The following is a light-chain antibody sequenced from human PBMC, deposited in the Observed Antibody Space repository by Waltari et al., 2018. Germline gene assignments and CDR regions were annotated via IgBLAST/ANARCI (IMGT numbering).Light chain of an antibody. CDR3: SSYTSSSTLV. CDR2: EVS. J-gene: IGLJ2*01. CDR1: STDVGGYNY. V-gene: IGLV2-14*01. Sequence: QSALTQPASVSGSPGQSITISCTGTSTDVGGYNYVSWYHQHPGHAPNLMSYEVSNRPSGVPNRFSGSKSGNTASLAISGLQADDEADYYCSSYTSSSTLVFGGGTKLTVL.